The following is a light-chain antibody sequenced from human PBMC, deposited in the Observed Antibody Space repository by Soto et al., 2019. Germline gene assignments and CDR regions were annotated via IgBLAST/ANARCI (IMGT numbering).Light chain of an antibody. Sequence: EIVLTQSPGTVSLSPGERATLSCRASQSVRNNYLAWYQQKPGQAPRFLIYATSNRATGIPDRFSGGGSGTDFTLTISRLEPEDFAVYYCQQFGSYPLTFGGGTKVDIK. V-gene: IGKV3-20*01. CDR2: ATS. CDR3: QQFGSYPLT. CDR1: QSVRNNY. J-gene: IGKJ4*01.